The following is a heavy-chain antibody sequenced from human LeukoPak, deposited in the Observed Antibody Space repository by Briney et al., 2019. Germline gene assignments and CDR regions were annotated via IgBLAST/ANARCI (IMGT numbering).Heavy chain of an antibody. J-gene: IGHJ3*02. CDR2: IYYSGST. CDR1: GGFISSSSYF. D-gene: IGHD3-22*01. Sequence: KPSETLSLTCTVSGGFISSSSYFWGWIRQPPGKGLEWIGSIYYSGSTSYNTSLKSRVTMSVDTSKNQFSLKLSSVTAADTAVYYCARVNYYDSSGYYYDAFDIWGQGTTVTVSS. V-gene: IGHV4-39*07. CDR3: ARVNYYDSSGYYYDAFDI.